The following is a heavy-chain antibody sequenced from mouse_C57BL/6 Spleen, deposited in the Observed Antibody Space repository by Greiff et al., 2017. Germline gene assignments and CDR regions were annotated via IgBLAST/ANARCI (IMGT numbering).Heavy chain of an antibody. CDR2: IRLKSDNYAT. D-gene: IGHD2-5*01. J-gene: IGHJ2*01. CDR1: GFTFSNYW. Sequence: EVQGVESGGGLVQPGGSMKLSCVASGFTFSNYWMNWVRQSPEKGLEWVAQIRLKSDNYATHYAASVKGRFTISRDDSKSRVYLQMSNLRAEDTGIYYCTGKTYYSNPVGYWGRGTTLTVSS. CDR3: TGKTYYSNPVGY. V-gene: IGHV6-3*01.